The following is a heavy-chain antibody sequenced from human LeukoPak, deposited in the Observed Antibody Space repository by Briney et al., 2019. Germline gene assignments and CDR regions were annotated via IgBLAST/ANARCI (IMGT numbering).Heavy chain of an antibody. Sequence: KPSETLSLTCSVSGGSVSSYYWSWIRQPPGKGLEWIGYIFNTGITSYNPSLNSRVIISVDTSKNQFSLKIYSVTAADTAVYYCARNFPGRTEDVWGKGTTVTVSS. J-gene: IGHJ6*04. CDR2: IFNTGIT. CDR3: ARNFPGRTEDV. V-gene: IGHV4-59*02. CDR1: GGSVSSYY.